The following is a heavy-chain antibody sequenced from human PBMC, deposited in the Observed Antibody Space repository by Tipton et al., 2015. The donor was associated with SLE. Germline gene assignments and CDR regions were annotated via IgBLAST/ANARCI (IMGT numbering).Heavy chain of an antibody. D-gene: IGHD3-10*01. Sequence: AVSGFTFINYAMSWVRQAPGKGLEWVSTISGTGGRTFYADSVKGRFTISRDKSKDTLYLQMNNLTVDDTAVYYCAKEGSNSGSFFHHWGQGTLVTVSS. CDR3: AKEGSNSGSFFHH. CDR1: GFTFINYA. V-gene: IGHV3-23*01. CDR2: ISGTGGRT. J-gene: IGHJ4*02.